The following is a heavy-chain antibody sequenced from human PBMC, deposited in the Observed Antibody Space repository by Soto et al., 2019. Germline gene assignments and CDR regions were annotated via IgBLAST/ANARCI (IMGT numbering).Heavy chain of an antibody. Sequence: ASETLSLTCAVSGGSISSGGYYWSWIRQRPGKGLEWIGYIYYSGSTYYNQSLKNRVTISIDTSRNQFSLNLNSVTDADTAVYYCARDPNPIFDTWGQGILVTVSS. CDR2: IYYSGST. CDR1: GGSISSGGYY. D-gene: IGHD3-3*01. CDR3: ARDPNPIFDT. V-gene: IGHV4-31*11. J-gene: IGHJ5*02.